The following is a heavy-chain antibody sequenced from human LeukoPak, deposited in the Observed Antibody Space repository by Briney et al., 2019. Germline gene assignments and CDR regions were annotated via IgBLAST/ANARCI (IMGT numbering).Heavy chain of an antibody. CDR3: AKDLWLGEFLHY. D-gene: IGHD3-10*01. Sequence: GRSLSLSCAASGFTFSYYGMHWVRQAPGKGLEWVAAISDDGSNEYYADSVKGRFTISRDNSKNTLYLRMNSLRAEDTAVYYCAKDLWLGEFLHYWGQGTLVTVSS. CDR2: ISDDGSNE. J-gene: IGHJ4*02. V-gene: IGHV3-30*18. CDR1: GFTFSYYG.